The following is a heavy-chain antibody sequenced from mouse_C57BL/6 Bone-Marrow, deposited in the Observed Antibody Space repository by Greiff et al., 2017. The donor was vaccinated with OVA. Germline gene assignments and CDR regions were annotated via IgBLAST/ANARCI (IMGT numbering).Heavy chain of an antibody. J-gene: IGHJ4*01. D-gene: IGHD1-1*01. CDR3: AHHGSSYCFYAMDY. CDR1: GFNIKDYY. Sequence: EVQLQQSGAELVKPGASVKLSCTASGFNIKDYYMPWVKQRTEQGLEWIGRIDPEDGETKYAPKFKGKATITADTSYNTAYLQLSSLTSEDTAVYYCAHHGSSYCFYAMDYWGQGTSVTVSS. V-gene: IGHV14-2*01. CDR2: IDPEDGET.